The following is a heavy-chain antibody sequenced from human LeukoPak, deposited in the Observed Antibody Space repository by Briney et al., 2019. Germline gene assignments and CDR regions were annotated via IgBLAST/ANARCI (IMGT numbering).Heavy chain of an antibody. Sequence: GASVKVSCKASGYTFTSYGISWVRQAPGQGLEWMGWVSAYNGNTNYAQKLQGRVTMTTDTSTSTAYMELRSLRSDDTAVYYCARDGFAMITFGGVIAPFDYWGQGTLVTVSS. CDR3: ARDGFAMITFGGVIAPFDY. J-gene: IGHJ4*02. V-gene: IGHV1-18*01. CDR1: GYTFTSYG. CDR2: VSAYNGNT. D-gene: IGHD3-16*02.